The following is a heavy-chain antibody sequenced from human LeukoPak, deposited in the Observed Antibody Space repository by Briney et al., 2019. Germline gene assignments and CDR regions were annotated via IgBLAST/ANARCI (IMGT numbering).Heavy chain of an antibody. D-gene: IGHD3-22*01. J-gene: IGHJ3*02. CDR2: IYYSGST. Sequence: SETLSLTCTVSGGSISSYYWSWIRQPPGKGLEWIGYIYYSGSTNYNPSLKSRVTISVDTSKNQFPLKLSSVTAADTAVYYCARFMSRYYYDSSGYGLFDIWGQGTMVTVSS. V-gene: IGHV4-59*01. CDR3: ARFMSRYYYDSSGYGLFDI. CDR1: GGSISSYY.